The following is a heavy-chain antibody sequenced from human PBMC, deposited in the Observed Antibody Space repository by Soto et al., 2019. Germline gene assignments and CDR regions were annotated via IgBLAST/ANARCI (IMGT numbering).Heavy chain of an antibody. CDR2: ISSSGSTI. Sequence: PGGSLRLSCAASGFTFSSYEMNWVRQAPGKGLEWVSYISSSGSTIYYPDSVKGRFTISRDNAKNSLYLQMNSLRAEDTAVYYCARDSPSIVVVAATGTDYYYGMDVWGQGTTVTVSS. J-gene: IGHJ6*02. CDR1: GFTFSSYE. CDR3: ARDSPSIVVVAATGTDYYYGMDV. D-gene: IGHD2-15*01. V-gene: IGHV3-48*03.